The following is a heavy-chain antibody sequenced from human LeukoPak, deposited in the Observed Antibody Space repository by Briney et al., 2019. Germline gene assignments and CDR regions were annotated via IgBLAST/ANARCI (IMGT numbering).Heavy chain of an antibody. V-gene: IGHV4-59*01. CDR2: IYYSGST. Sequence: SETLSLTCTVSGGSISSYYWSWIRQPPGKGLEWIGYIYYSGSTNYNPSLKSRVTISVDTSKNQFSLKLSSVTAADTAVYYCARGDSSSWYWFDPWGQGTLVTVSS. CDR3: ARGDSSSWYWFDP. D-gene: IGHD6-13*01. CDR1: GGSISSYY. J-gene: IGHJ5*02.